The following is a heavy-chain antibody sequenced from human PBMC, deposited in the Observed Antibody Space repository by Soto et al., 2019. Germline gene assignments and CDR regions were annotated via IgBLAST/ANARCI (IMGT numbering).Heavy chain of an antibody. D-gene: IGHD3-22*01. Sequence: SETLSLTCAVYGGSFSRYYWSWIRPPPGKGLEWIGEINHSGSTNYNPSLKSRVTISVDTSKNQFSLKLSSVTAADTAVYYCARGRYYYDSSGYYYVHPTFDYWGQGTLVTVSS. V-gene: IGHV4-34*01. J-gene: IGHJ4*02. CDR2: INHSGST. CDR3: ARGRYYYDSSGYYYVHPTFDY. CDR1: GGSFSRYY.